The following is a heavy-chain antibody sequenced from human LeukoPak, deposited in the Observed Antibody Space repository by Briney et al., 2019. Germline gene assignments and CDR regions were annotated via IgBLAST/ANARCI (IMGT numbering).Heavy chain of an antibody. CDR3: ARFIDEIDNWFDP. Sequence: SETLSLTCTVSGGSISSYYWSWIRQPPGKGLEWIGYIYYSGSTNYNPSLKSRVTISVDTSKNQFSLKLSSVTAADTAVYYCARFIDEIDNWFDPWGQGTLVTVSS. CDR1: GGSISSYY. CDR2: IYYSGST. V-gene: IGHV4-59*01. J-gene: IGHJ5*02. D-gene: IGHD3-16*02.